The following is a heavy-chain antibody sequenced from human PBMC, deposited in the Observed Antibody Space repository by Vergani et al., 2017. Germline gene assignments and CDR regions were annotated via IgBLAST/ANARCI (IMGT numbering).Heavy chain of an antibody. CDR2: IIPILGIA. CDR3: ARDGGAPEKYFDWLLPSINWFDP. CDR1: GGTFSSYT. V-gene: IGHV1-69*08. D-gene: IGHD3-9*01. Sequence: QVQLVQSGAEVKKPGSSVKVSCKASGGTFSSYTISWVRQAPGQGLEWMGRIIPILGIANYAQKFQGRVTITADKSTSTAYMELSSLSSEDTAVYYCARDGGAPEKYFDWLLPSINWFDPWGQGTLVTVAS. J-gene: IGHJ5*02.